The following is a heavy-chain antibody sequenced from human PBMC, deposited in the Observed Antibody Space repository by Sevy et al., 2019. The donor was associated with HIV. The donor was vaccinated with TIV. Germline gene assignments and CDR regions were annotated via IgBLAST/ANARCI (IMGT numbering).Heavy chain of an antibody. CDR2: INSGGGST. CDR1: GFTFTEFV. CDR3: AKDVVGGYYDSSGYSDH. D-gene: IGHD3-22*01. Sequence: GGSLRLSCAASGFTFTEFVMSWVRQSPGKGLEWVSTINSGGGSTYYADSGKGRFTISRDNSLNTPDLQMNSLRAEDTAVYYCAKDVVGGYYDSSGYSDHWGQGTLVTVSS. V-gene: IGHV3-23*01. J-gene: IGHJ4*02.